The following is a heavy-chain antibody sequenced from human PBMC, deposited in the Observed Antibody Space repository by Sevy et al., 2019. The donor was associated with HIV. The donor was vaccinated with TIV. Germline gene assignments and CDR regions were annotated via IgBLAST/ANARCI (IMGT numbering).Heavy chain of an antibody. V-gene: IGHV3-11*06. CDR3: ARDRRNYGGQYFDY. J-gene: IGHJ4*02. CDR1: GFTFSDYY. CDR2: MSSGTSYT. D-gene: IGHD1-7*01. Sequence: GGSLRLSCAASGFTFSDYYMSWIRQAPGKGLEWVSYMSSGTSYTNYADSVKGRFTISSDNAKNSLYLQMNSLRAEDTAVYYCARDRRNYGGQYFDYWGQGTLVTVSS.